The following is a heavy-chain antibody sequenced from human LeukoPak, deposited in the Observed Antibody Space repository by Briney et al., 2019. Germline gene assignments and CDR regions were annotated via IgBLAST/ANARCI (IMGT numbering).Heavy chain of an antibody. J-gene: IGHJ4*02. CDR1: GGSISGGDYY. CDR3: ASSGYCSSTSCPYYYGSGSYYPTLDY. Sequence: SETLSLTCTVSGGSISGGDYYWSWIRQPPGKGLEWIGYIYYSGSTYYNPSLKSRVTISVDTSKNQFSLKLSSVTAADTAVYYCASSGYCSSTSCPYYYGSGSYYPTLDYWGQGTLVTVSS. CDR2: IYYSGST. V-gene: IGHV4-30-4*08. D-gene: IGHD3-10*01.